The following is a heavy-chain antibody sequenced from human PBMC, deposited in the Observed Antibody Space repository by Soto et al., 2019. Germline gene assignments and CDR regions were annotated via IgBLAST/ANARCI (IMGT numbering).Heavy chain of an antibody. CDR2: IYYSGST. D-gene: IGHD5-18*01. Sequence: PSETLSLTCTVSGGSISSDYWSWIRQPPGKGLELIAYIYYSGSTEYNPSLKSLVTISVDTSKSQFSLKLSFVTAADTAVYYCARHPGYGLYYFDYWGQGTLVTVSS. CDR3: ARHPGYGLYYFDY. CDR1: GGSISSDY. J-gene: IGHJ4*02. V-gene: IGHV4-59*08.